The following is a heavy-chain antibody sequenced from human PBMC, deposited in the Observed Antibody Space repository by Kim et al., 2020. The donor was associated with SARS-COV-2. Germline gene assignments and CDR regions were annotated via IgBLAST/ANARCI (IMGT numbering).Heavy chain of an antibody. D-gene: IGHD6-19*01. CDR3: AKVKGQQWLEKGEFDY. CDR2: ISGSGGST. CDR1: GFTFSSYA. Sequence: GGSLRLSCAASGFTFSSYAMSWVRQAPGKGLEWVSAISGSGGSTYYADSVKGRFTISRDNSKNTLYLQMNSLRAEDTAVYYCAKVKGQQWLEKGEFDYWGQGTLVTVSS. J-gene: IGHJ4*02. V-gene: IGHV3-23*01.